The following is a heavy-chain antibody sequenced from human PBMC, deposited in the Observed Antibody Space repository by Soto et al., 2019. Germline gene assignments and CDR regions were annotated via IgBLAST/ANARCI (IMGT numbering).Heavy chain of an antibody. CDR1: GVTFSSYA. V-gene: IGHV1-69*13. J-gene: IGHJ5*02. Sequence: SVKVSCKASGVTFSSYAISWVRQAPGQGLEWMGGIIPIFGTANYAQKFQGRVTITADESNSTAYMELSSLRSEDTAVYYCARLWVATTTYNWFDPWGQGTLVTVSS. D-gene: IGHD5-12*01. CDR2: IIPIFGTA. CDR3: ARLWVATTTYNWFDP.